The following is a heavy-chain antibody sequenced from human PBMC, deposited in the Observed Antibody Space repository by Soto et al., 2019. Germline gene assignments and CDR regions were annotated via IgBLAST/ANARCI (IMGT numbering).Heavy chain of an antibody. Sequence: GGSLRLSCAASGFTFSSYSMNWVRQAPGKGLEWVSSISSSSSYIYYADSVKGRFTISRDNAKNSLYLQMNSLRAEDTAVYYCARVGYSSGWSDYWGQGPLVTVSS. CDR3: ARVGYSSGWSDY. CDR2: ISSSSSYI. CDR1: GFTFSSYS. D-gene: IGHD6-19*01. V-gene: IGHV3-21*01. J-gene: IGHJ4*02.